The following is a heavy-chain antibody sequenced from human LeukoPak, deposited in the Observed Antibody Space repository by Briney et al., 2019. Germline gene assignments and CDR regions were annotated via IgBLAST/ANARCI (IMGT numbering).Heavy chain of an antibody. Sequence: SETLSLTCAVYGGSFSGYYWSWIRQPPGKGLEWIGYIYYSGSTNYNPSLKSRVTISVDTSKNQFSLKLSSVTAADTAVYYCARGIAVAGRGLGYFDYWGQGTLVTVSS. J-gene: IGHJ4*02. D-gene: IGHD6-19*01. CDR3: ARGIAVAGRGLGYFDY. CDR1: GGSFSGYY. CDR2: IYYSGST. V-gene: IGHV4-59*08.